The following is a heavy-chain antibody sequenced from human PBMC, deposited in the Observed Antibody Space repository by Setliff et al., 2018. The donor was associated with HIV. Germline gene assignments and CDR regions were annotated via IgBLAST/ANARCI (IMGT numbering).Heavy chain of an antibody. Sequence: SLTCTASYDTISTADYYWSWIRQPPGKGLEWIGFVSYTGTTRYSPSLKSRITISIDTSKNQFSLQLSSVTAADTAVYYCARLSTTSRDFDSWGQGTLVTVSA. CDR2: VSYTGTT. J-gene: IGHJ4*02. CDR3: ARLSTTSRDFDS. CDR1: YDTISTADYY. D-gene: IGHD3-10*01. V-gene: IGHV4-30-4*01.